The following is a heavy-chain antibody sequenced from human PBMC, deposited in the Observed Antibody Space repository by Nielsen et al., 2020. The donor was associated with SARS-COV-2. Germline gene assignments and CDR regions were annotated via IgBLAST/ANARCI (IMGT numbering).Heavy chain of an antibody. Sequence: GESLKISCAASGFTFTNFGMHWVRQSPTKGLEWVAMISYDGSIKKYRDSVKGRFSISRDSSKNTLDLQLHSLRDEDTAVYYCANLEETGTQYYYYYYGMDVWGQGTTVTVSS. CDR2: ISYDGSIK. D-gene: IGHD1-1*01. CDR3: ANLEETGTQYYYYYYGMDV. J-gene: IGHJ6*02. CDR1: GFTFTNFG. V-gene: IGHV3-30*18.